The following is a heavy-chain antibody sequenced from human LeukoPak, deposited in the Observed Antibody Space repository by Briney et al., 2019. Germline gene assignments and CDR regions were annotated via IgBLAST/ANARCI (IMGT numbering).Heavy chain of an antibody. Sequence: SETLSLTCTVSGGSISSSSYYWGWIRQPPGKGLEWIGSIYYSGSTYYNPSLKSRVTISVDTSKNRFSLKLSSVTAADTAVYYCARLEYYYDSSGPLIDYWGQGTLVTVSS. J-gene: IGHJ4*02. V-gene: IGHV4-39*01. D-gene: IGHD3-22*01. CDR2: IYYSGST. CDR1: GGSISSSSYY. CDR3: ARLEYYYDSSGPLIDY.